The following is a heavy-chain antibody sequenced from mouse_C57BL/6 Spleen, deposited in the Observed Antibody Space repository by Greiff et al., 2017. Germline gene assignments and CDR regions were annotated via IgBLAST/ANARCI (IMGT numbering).Heavy chain of an antibody. V-gene: IGHV1-9*01. CDR1: GYTFTGYW. D-gene: IGHD2-2*01. CDR3: ARGVTGPFDY. Sequence: QVQLQQSGAELMKPGASVKLSCKATGYTFTGYWIEWVKQRPGHGLEWIGEILPGSGSTNYNAKFKGKAAFTADTSSNTAYMQLSSLTTEDSAIXYCARGVTGPFDYWGQGTTLTVSS. J-gene: IGHJ2*01. CDR2: ILPGSGST.